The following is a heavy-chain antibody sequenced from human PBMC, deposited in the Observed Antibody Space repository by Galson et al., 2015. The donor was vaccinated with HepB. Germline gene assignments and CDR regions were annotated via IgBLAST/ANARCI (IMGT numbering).Heavy chain of an antibody. D-gene: IGHD2-15*01. CDR1: GFMFSTSA. Sequence: SLRLSCAASGFMFSTSAMRWVRQAPGKGLEWVAVTWHEGRNPYYADSVKGRFSISRDNFKNPLYLQMDSLSAEDTAFYYCARGVSTPKIESWGQGTLVTVSS. V-gene: IGHV3-33*01. CDR3: ARGVSTPKIES. CDR2: TWHEGRNP. J-gene: IGHJ4*02.